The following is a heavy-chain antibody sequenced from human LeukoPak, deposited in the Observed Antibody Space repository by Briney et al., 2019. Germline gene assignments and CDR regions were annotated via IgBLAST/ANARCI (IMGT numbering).Heavy chain of an antibody. CDR2: INHSGST. CDR1: GGSCSGYY. V-gene: IGHV4-34*01. D-gene: IGHD3-3*01. CDR3: ARGRYYDFWSGYFPRAHFDY. J-gene: IGHJ4*02. Sequence: PSETLSLTCAVYGGSCSGYYWSWIRQPPGKGLEWIGEINHSGSTNYNPSLKSRVTISVDTSKNQFSLKLSSVTAADTAVYYCARGRYYDFWSGYFPRAHFDYWGQGTLVTVSS.